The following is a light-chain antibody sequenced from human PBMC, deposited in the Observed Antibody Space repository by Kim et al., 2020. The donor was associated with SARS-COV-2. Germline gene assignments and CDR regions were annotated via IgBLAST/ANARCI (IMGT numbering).Light chain of an antibody. Sequence: GQRVTSSWSGSSSNIESNYVYWYQQLPGTAPKLLIYRNNQRPSGVPDRFSGSKSGTSASLAISGLRSEDEADYYCAAWDDSLSGWVFGGGTKVTVL. J-gene: IGLJ3*02. V-gene: IGLV1-47*01. CDR1: SSNIESNY. CDR2: RNN. CDR3: AAWDDSLSGWV.